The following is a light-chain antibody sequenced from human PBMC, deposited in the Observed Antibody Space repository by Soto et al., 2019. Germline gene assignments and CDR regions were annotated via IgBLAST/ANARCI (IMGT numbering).Light chain of an antibody. CDR1: QSVSSN. Sequence: EIVMTQSPATLSVSPGERATLSCRASQSVSSNLAWYQQNPGQAPRLLIYGASTRATGIPARFSGSGSGTEFTLTISSLQSEDFAVYYCQQYNNWPLEFTFGQGTKPEIK. V-gene: IGKV3-15*01. J-gene: IGKJ2*01. CDR2: GAS. CDR3: QQYNNWPLEFT.